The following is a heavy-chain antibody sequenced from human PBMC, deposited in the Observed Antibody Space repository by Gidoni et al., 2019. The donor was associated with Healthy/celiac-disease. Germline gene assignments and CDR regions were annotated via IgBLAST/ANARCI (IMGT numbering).Heavy chain of an antibody. V-gene: IGHV5-51*01. CDR2: IYPGDSDT. CDR1: GYSFTSSW. D-gene: IGHD5-12*01. Sequence: EVQLVQSGAEVKKPGESLKISCKGSGYSFTSSWIGWVRQMPGKGLEWMGIIYPGDSDTRYSPSFQGQVTISADKSISTAYLQWSSLKASDTAMYYCARQSRDGYKIRPFDYWGQGTLVTVSS. CDR3: ARQSRDGYKIRPFDY. J-gene: IGHJ4*02.